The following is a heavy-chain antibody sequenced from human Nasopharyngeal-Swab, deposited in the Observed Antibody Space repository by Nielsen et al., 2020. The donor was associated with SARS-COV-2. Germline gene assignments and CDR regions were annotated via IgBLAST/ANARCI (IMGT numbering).Heavy chain of an antibody. V-gene: IGHV4-31*03. CDR2: IYKSGNT. J-gene: IGHJ6*02. CDR3: ARAGRGYSGNDPHYYYGMDV. Sequence: SETLSLTCSVSGGSISGGYYWSWIRQHPGKGLEWIGYIYKSGNTYYNPSLKSRVTISVDTSENQFSLKLSSVTAADTAVYFCARAGRGYSGNDPHYYYGMDVWGQGNPGHRLL. D-gene: IGHD5-12*01. CDR1: GGSISGGYY.